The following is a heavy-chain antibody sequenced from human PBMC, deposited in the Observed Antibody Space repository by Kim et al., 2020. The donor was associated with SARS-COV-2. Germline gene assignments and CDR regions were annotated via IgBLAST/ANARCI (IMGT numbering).Heavy chain of an antibody. V-gene: IGHV3-13*01. CDR2: IGTAGDT. CDR3: ARGSPPIAAAGRGFYYYYDGFDV. Sequence: GGSLRLSCVASGFTFSSYDIHWVRQPTGKGLEWVAAIGTAGDTYFPDSVKGRFTISREDVRNSVYLQMNDLTAGDTTVYYCARGSPPIAAAGRGFYYYYDGFDVWGQGTTVTVSS. J-gene: IGHJ6*02. CDR1: GFTFSSYD. D-gene: IGHD6-13*01.